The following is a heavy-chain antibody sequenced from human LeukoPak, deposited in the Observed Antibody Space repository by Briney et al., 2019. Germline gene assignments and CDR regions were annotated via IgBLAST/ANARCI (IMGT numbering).Heavy chain of an antibody. D-gene: IGHD3-3*01. J-gene: IGHJ4*02. V-gene: IGHV4-34*01. CDR3: ASSNYDPYYFDY. Sequence: NTSETLSLTCAVYGGSFSGYYWSWIRQPPGKGLEWIGDINDSGSTNYKPSLKSRVTISVDTSKNQFSLKLSSVTAADTAVYYCASSNYDPYYFDYWGQGTLVTVSS. CDR2: INDSGST. CDR1: GGSFSGYY.